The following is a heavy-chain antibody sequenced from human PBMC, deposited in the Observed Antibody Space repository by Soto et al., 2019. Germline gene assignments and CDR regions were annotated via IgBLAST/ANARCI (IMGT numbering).Heavy chain of an antibody. CDR3: TTDLPTLIPQVDF. CDR1: GFTFNSAW. J-gene: IGHJ4*02. V-gene: IGHV3-15*07. CDR2: IKSKNDGGTT. D-gene: IGHD2-21*01. Sequence: RLSCAASGFTFNSAWMNWVRQAPGKGLEWVGRIKSKNDGGTTDYAAPVKGRFTISRDDSKDTLYLQMNSLKTEDTAVYYCTTDLPTLIPQVDFWGQGTLVTVSS.